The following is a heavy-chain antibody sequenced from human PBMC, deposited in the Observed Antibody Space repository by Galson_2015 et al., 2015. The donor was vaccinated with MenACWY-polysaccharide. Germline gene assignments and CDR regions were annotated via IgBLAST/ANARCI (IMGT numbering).Heavy chain of an antibody. V-gene: IGHV1-18*01. J-gene: IGHJ6*02. Sequence: SVKVSCKASGYTFTNYGITWVRQAPGQGLEWMGWISAYNGNTNYAQKLQGRVTMTIDTSTSTAYMELRSLRSDDTAVYYCARYFWSESVDPGDVWGQGTTVTVSS. D-gene: IGHD3-3*01. CDR3: ARYFWSESVDPGDV. CDR2: ISAYNGNT. CDR1: GYTFTNYG.